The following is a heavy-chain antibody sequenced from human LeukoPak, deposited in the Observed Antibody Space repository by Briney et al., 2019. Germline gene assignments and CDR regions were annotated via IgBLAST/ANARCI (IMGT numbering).Heavy chain of an antibody. J-gene: IGHJ4*02. CDR3: ARRDWRSGGSASFDY. D-gene: IGHD6-6*01. CDR1: GGSISSSSYY. Sequence: SETLSLTCTVSGGSISSSSYYWGWLRPPPGQGLEWIGSIRYSGSTYYNPSLKSRVTISVDTSKNQFSLKLNSVTAADTAVYYCARRDWRSGGSASFDYWGQGTLVTVSS. CDR2: IRYSGST. V-gene: IGHV4-39*01.